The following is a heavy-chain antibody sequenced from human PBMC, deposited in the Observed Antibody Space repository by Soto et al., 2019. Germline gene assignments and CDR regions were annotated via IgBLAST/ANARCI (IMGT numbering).Heavy chain of an antibody. D-gene: IGHD6-19*01. CDR1: AGSFSHYY. CDR3: ARGGSSDWQVALDI. V-gene: IGHV4-34*01. J-gene: IGHJ3*02. Sequence: LSLTCAVYAGSFSHYYWNWIRQSPGKGLEWIGKIKHSGSSNYNPSLRSRVSISVDMSKNQFSLRLTSMTAADAAVYYCARGGSSDWQVALDIWGQGTMVTVSS. CDR2: IKHSGSS.